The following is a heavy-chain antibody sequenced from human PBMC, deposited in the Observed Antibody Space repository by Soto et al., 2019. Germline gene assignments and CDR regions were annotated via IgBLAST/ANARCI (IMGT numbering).Heavy chain of an antibody. J-gene: IGHJ4*02. CDR2: IYYSGST. CDR1: GGSISSGCYY. Sequence: SETLSLTCTVSGGSISSGCYYWSWIRQHPGKGLEWIGYIYYSGSTYYNPSLKSRVTISVDTSKNQFSLKLSSVTAADTAVYYCARTLIQDYYDSSGYYYWVDYWGQGTLVTVSS. CDR3: ARTLIQDYYDSSGYYYWVDY. D-gene: IGHD3-22*01. V-gene: IGHV4-31*03.